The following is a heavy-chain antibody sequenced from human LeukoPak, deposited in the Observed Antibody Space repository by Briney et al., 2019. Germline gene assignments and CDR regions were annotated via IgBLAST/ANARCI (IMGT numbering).Heavy chain of an antibody. D-gene: IGHD3-10*01. Sequence: SVKVSCKASGGTFSSYAISWVRQAPGQGLEWMGGIIPIFGTANYAQKFQGRVTITTDESTSTAYMELSSLRSEDTAVYYCASRRRGYYGSGSYYKGAFDPWGQGTLVTVSS. J-gene: IGHJ5*02. V-gene: IGHV1-69*05. CDR1: GGTFSSYA. CDR3: ASRRRGYYGSGSYYKGAFDP. CDR2: IIPIFGTA.